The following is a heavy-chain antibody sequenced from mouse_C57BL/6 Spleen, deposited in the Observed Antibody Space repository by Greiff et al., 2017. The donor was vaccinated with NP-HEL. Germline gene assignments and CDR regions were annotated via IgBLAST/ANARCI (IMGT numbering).Heavy chain of an antibody. D-gene: IGHD1-1*01. V-gene: IGHV3-1*01. J-gene: IGHJ4*01. CDR2: ISYSGST. Sequence: EVKLMESGPGMVKPSQSLSLTCTVTGYSITSGYDWHWIRHFPGNKLEWMGYISYSGSTNYNPSLKSRISITHDTSKNHFFLKLNSVTTEDTATYYCARGDYYGSRGAMDYWGQGTSVTVSS. CDR1: GYSITSGYD. CDR3: ARGDYYGSRGAMDY.